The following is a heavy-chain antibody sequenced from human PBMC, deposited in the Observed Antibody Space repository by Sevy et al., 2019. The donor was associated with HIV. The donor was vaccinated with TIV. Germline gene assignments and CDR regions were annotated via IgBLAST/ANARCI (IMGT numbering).Heavy chain of an antibody. Sequence: GESLRLSCTASGFAFSTYGMHWVRQAPGKGLEWVAIIWYEGINKDYAEPVKGRFTTSRDNSKNTLSLQRISLRVGETAVYYCARERRSSGIDYWGQGTLVTVSS. CDR1: GFAFSTYG. D-gene: IGHD3-10*01. J-gene: IGHJ4*01. CDR2: IWYEGINK. V-gene: IGHV3-33*01. CDR3: ARERRSSGIDY.